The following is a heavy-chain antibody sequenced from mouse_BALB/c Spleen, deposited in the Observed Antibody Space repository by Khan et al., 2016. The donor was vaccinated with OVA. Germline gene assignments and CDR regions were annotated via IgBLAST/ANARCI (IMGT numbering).Heavy chain of an antibody. CDR2: INTYTGEP. J-gene: IGHJ4*01. Sequence: QIQLVQSGPELKEPGETVKISCKASGYSFTNYGINWVKQSPGKALKWMGWINTYTGEPTYVDDFKGRFAFSLETSANTAYLQVNILKNEDTATYFCARPPYFSYTLDYWGQGTSVTVSS. V-gene: IGHV9-3-1*01. CDR3: ARPPYFSYTLDY. CDR1: GYSFTNYG. D-gene: IGHD2-10*01.